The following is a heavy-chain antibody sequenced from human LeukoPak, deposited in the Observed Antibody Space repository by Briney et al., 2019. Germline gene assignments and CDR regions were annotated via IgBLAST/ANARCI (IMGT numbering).Heavy chain of an antibody. Sequence: PGRSLRLSCAASGFTSSSYGMHWVRQAPGKGLEWVAVISYDGSNKYYADSVKGRFTISRDNSKNTLYLQMNSLRAEDTAVYYCAKGVVGWANDAFDIWGQGTMVTVSS. CDR1: GFTSSSYG. CDR3: AKGVVGWANDAFDI. J-gene: IGHJ3*02. V-gene: IGHV3-30*18. CDR2: ISYDGSNK. D-gene: IGHD2-15*01.